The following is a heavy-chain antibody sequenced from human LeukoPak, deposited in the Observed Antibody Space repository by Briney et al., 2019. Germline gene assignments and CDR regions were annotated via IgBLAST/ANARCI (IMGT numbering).Heavy chain of an antibody. CDR1: GYSINNYW. Sequence: GESLKISCKGSGYSINNYWIGWVRQMPGKGLEWMGIIYPADSDIRYSPSFQGQVTISADKSISTAYLQWSSLKASDTAMYYCARQEYCSGGSCYTWFDPWGQGTLVTISS. CDR3: ARQEYCSGGSCYTWFDP. D-gene: IGHD2-15*01. J-gene: IGHJ5*02. CDR2: IYPADSDI. V-gene: IGHV5-51*01.